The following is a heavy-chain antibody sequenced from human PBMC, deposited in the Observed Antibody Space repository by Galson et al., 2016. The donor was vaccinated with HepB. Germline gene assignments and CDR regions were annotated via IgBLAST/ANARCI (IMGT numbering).Heavy chain of an antibody. V-gene: IGHV5-51*01. J-gene: IGHJ4*02. Sequence: QSGAEVKKPGDSLKISCKVSGYWFSNYWIGWVRQMPGKGLEWMGIIYPHDSDTRYSPSFQGQVTISADKSISTTSLQWRSLKASDTAIYYCARGWELHDYLGQGTLVTVSS. CDR2: IYPHDSDT. CDR1: GYWFSNYW. CDR3: ARGWELHDY. D-gene: IGHD1-26*01.